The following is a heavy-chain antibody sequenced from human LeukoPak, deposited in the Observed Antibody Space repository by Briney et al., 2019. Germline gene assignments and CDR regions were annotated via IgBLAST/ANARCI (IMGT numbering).Heavy chain of an antibody. D-gene: IGHD2-2*01. Sequence: GGSLRLSCAASGFTFDDYGMTWVRQAPGKGLEWVSGINWNGGSTGYADSVKGRFTISRDNAKNSLYLQMNSLRDDDTAVYYCARGCWGSASCHNWFDPWGQGTLVTVSS. CDR1: GFTFDDYG. CDR3: ARGCWGSASCHNWFDP. J-gene: IGHJ5*02. CDR2: INWNGGST. V-gene: IGHV3-20*04.